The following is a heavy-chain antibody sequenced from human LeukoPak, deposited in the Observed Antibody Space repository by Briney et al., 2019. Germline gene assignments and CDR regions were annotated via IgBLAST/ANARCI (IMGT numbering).Heavy chain of an antibody. V-gene: IGHV5-51*01. Sequence: GESLKISCKGSGYSFTSYWIGWVRQMPGKGLEWMGIIYPGDSDTRYSPSFQGQVTISADKSISTAYLQWSSLKASDTAMYYCARVEGGGYCSGGSYYSRYWGQGTLVTVSS. CDR1: GYSFTSYW. D-gene: IGHD2-15*01. CDR2: IYPGDSDT. J-gene: IGHJ4*02. CDR3: ARVEGGGYCSGGSYYSRY.